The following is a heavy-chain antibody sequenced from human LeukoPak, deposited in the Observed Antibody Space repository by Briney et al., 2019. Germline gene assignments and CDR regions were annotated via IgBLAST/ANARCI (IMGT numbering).Heavy chain of an antibody. Sequence: ASVKVSCKASGYTFTSYGISWVRQAPGQGLEWMGWISAYNGNTNYAQKLQGRVTMTTDTSTSTAYMELRSLRSDDTAVYYCARLDYDSSGYYSRICPWGQGTLVTVSS. CDR2: ISAYNGNT. CDR3: ARLDYDSSGYYSRICP. V-gene: IGHV1-18*01. D-gene: IGHD3-22*01. J-gene: IGHJ5*02. CDR1: GYTFTSYG.